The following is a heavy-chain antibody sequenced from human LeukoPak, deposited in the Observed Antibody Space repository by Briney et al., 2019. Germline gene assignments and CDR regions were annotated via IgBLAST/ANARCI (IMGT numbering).Heavy chain of an antibody. Sequence: PSETLSLTCTVSGGSISSSGYYWGWIRQPPGKGLEWIGYIYYSGSTYYNPSLKSRVTISIDTSTNEFSLKLSSVTAADTAVYYCARGPYYYDSSGCFDYWGQGTLVSVSS. CDR3: ARGPYYYDSSGCFDY. CDR1: GGSISSSGYY. D-gene: IGHD3-22*01. CDR2: IYYSGST. J-gene: IGHJ4*02. V-gene: IGHV4-39*07.